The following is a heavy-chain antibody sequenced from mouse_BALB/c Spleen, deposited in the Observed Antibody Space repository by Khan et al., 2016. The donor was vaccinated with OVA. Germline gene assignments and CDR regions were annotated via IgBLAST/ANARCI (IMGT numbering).Heavy chain of an antibody. J-gene: IGHJ2*01. D-gene: IGHD1-1*01. CDR1: GFAFSSYG. CDR3: ATSYFYGYYFDY. CDR2: ISSDSTTI. Sequence: EVELVESGGGLVQPGGSRKLSCAASGFAFSSYGMHWVRQAPEKGLEWVAYISSDSTTIYYADTVKGRFTISRDNPKNTLFLQMTSLRSEDTAMYFCATSYFYGYYFDYWGQGTTLTVSS. V-gene: IGHV5-17*02.